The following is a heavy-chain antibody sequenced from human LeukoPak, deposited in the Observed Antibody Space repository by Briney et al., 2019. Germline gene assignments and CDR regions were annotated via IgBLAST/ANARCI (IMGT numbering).Heavy chain of an antibody. D-gene: IGHD2-15*01. J-gene: IGHJ3*02. CDR1: GFTFSSYA. Sequence: PGGSLRLSCAASGFTFSSYAMSWVRQAPGKGLEWVSAISGSGGSTYYADSVKGRFTISRDNAKNSLYLQMNSLRAEDTALYYCAKVRRMGLLTLFDAFDIWGQGTMVTVSS. CDR3: AKVRRMGLLTLFDAFDI. CDR2: ISGSGGST. V-gene: IGHV3-23*01.